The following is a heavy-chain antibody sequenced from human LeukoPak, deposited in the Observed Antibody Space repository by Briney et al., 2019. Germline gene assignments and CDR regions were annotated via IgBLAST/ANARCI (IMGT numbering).Heavy chain of an antibody. Sequence: GGSLRLSCAASGFTFSSYAMHWVRQAPGKRLEWVAVISYDGSNKYYADSVKGRFTISRDNSKNTLYLQMNSLRAEDTAVYYCARVSGSYSLSAFDIWGQGTMVTVSS. D-gene: IGHD1-26*01. J-gene: IGHJ3*02. V-gene: IGHV3-30*04. CDR2: ISYDGSNK. CDR3: ARVSGSYSLSAFDI. CDR1: GFTFSSYA.